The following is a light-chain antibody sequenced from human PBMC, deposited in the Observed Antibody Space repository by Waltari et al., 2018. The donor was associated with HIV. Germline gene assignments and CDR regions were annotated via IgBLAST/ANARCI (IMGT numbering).Light chain of an antibody. Sequence: QSALTQPASVSGSPGQSITISCNGTSRYVGSYYLVSWYRQEPGTAPKALIYEANKRPSGVSSRFSGTKSGNTASLTISGLQADDEADYYCCSHAGGNTWVFGGGTRLTVL. V-gene: IGLV2-23*01. CDR3: CSHAGGNTWV. CDR2: EAN. J-gene: IGLJ3*02. CDR1: SRYVGSYYL.